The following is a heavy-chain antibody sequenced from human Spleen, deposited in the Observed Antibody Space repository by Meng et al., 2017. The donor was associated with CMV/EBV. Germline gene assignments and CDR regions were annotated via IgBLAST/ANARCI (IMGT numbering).Heavy chain of an antibody. CDR1: GFTFSSYA. V-gene: IGHV3-23*01. CDR3: AKGGTGWYLGDYYYGMDV. D-gene: IGHD6-19*01. J-gene: IGHJ6*02. CDR2: IGGSGGRP. Sequence: GESLKISCAASGFTFSSYAISWVRQAPGKGLEWVSAIGGSGGRPFYADSVKGRFTISRDNSKNTLYLQMNSLRAEDTAAYYCAKGGTGWYLGDYYYGMDVWGQGTTVTVSS.